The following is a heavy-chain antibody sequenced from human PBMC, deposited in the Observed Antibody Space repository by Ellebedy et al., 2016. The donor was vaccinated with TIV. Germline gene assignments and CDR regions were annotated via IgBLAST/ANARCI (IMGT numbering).Heavy chain of an antibody. Sequence: SETLSLXCTISGASISDVGSYWSWIRQLPGKGLEWIGYVYYLGNTYYTPSLKSRVAISVDSSKNQFSLRLNSVTAADTGVYYCANGGSLRYGIFDYWGQGDLVTVSS. CDR1: GASISDVGSY. D-gene: IGHD5-18*01. CDR2: VYYLGNT. CDR3: ANGGSLRYGIFDY. V-gene: IGHV4-31*03. J-gene: IGHJ4*02.